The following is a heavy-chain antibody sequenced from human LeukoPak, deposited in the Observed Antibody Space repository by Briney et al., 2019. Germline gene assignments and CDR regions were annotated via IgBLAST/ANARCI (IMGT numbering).Heavy chain of an antibody. CDR3: ARVYSGSGWYDYYYYYMDV. Sequence: ASVKVSCKTSGYTFTAYYMHWVRQAPGQGLEWMGWINPNNGDTKYAQNFQGRVTMTRDTSISTAYMELSRLRSDDTAVYYCARVYSGSGWYDYYYYYMDVWGKGTTVTVSS. CDR2: INPNNGDT. V-gene: IGHV1-2*02. J-gene: IGHJ6*03. D-gene: IGHD6-19*01. CDR1: GYTFTAYY.